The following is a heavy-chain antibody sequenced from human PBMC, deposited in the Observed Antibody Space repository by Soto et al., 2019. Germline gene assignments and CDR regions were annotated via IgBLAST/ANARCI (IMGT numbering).Heavy chain of an antibody. CDR1: GCTFSSYT. V-gene: IGHV1-69*02. CDR3: ARGYGDYYLDY. J-gene: IGHJ4*02. Sequence: SVKVSCKASGCTFSSYTISWVRQAPGQGLEWMGRIIPILGIANYAQKFQGRVTNTADKSTSTAYMELSSLRSEDTAVYYCARGYGDYYLDYWGQGTLVTVSS. D-gene: IGHD4-17*01. CDR2: IIPILGIA.